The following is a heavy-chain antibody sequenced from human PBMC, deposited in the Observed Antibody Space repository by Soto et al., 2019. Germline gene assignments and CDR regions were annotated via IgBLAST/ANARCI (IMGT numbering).Heavy chain of an antibody. Sequence: GGSLRLSRVASGFTFSSYCMHWVRQAPGKGLEWVAVIWYDGSNKYYAESVKGRFTISRDNFKNTLYLQMNSLRAEDTAVFYCARDYHLYYYDSSDLDYWGQGTLVTVSS. V-gene: IGHV3-33*01. CDR1: GFTFSSYC. J-gene: IGHJ4*02. CDR3: ARDYHLYYYDSSDLDY. CDR2: IWYDGSNK. D-gene: IGHD3-22*01.